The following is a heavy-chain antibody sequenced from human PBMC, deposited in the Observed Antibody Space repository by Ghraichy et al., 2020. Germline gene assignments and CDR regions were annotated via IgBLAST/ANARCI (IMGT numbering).Heavy chain of an antibody. D-gene: IGHD6-19*01. CDR1: GYTFTSYY. CDR2: INPSGGST. CDR3: ARTPTVAGTLVAFDI. V-gene: IGHV1-46*03. Sequence: ASVKVSCKASGYTFTSYYMHWVRQAPGQGLEWMGIINPSGGSTSYAQKFQCRVTMTRDTSTSTVYMELSSLRSEDTAVYYCARTPTVAGTLVAFDIWGQGTMVTVSS. J-gene: IGHJ3*02.